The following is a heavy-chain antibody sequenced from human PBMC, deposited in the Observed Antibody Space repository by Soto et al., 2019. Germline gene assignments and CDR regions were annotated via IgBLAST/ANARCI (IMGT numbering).Heavy chain of an antibody. CDR3: ARYSGYDSVYYYGMDV. J-gene: IGHJ6*02. CDR2: ISSSSSTI. CDR1: GFTFSSYS. D-gene: IGHD5-12*01. V-gene: IGHV3-48*02. Sequence: GSLRLSCAASGFTFSSYSMNWVRQAPGKGLEWVSYISSSSSTIYYADSVKGRFTISRDNAKNSLYLQMNSLRDEDTAVYYCARYSGYDSVYYYGMDVWGQGTTVTVS.